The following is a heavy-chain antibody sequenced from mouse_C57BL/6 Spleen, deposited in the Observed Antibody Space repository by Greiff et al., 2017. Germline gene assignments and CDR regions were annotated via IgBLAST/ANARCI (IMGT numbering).Heavy chain of an antibody. CDR1: GYTFTSYW. V-gene: IGHV1-7*01. D-gene: IGHD1-1*01. J-gene: IGHJ2*01. CDR3: ARGRITTVVAPFDD. CDR2: INPSRGYT. Sequence: QVQLQQSGAELAKPGASVKLSCKASGYTFTSYWIHWVKQRPGQGLEWIGYINPSRGYTKYNQKFKDKATLTADKSASPAYMQLSSLTYEDSAVYYCARGRITTVVAPFDDWGQGTTLTVSS.